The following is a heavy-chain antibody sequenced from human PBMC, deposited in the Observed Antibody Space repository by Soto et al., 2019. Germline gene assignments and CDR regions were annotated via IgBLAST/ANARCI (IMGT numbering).Heavy chain of an antibody. J-gene: IGHJ6*03. D-gene: IGHD3-16*01. Sequence: EVQLLESGGGLVQPGGSLRLSCAASGFTFGSYAMNWLRQAPGRGLVCVSFISGSGRTTYYADSVKGRFTVSRDNSKNTLYLQMNSLRAEDTALYYCAKFRGPSYSYYSMDVWGKGTTVTVSS. V-gene: IGHV3-23*01. CDR3: AKFRGPSYSYYSMDV. CDR1: GFTFGSYA. CDR2: ISGSGRTT.